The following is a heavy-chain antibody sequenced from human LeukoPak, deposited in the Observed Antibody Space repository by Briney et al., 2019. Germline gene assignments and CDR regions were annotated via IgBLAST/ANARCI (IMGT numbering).Heavy chain of an antibody. J-gene: IGHJ4*02. CDR1: GFTFRSHA. CDR3: ATPDSALGY. CDR2: IYENGGTT. V-gene: IGHV3-23*01. D-gene: IGHD2-15*01. Sequence: GGSLRLSCVGSGFTFRSHAMSWVRQAPEKGLEFVSGIYENGGTTYYADSVKGRFTISRDNSKNTLYLQMNSLRAEDTAVYYCATPDSALGYWGQGTLVTVSS.